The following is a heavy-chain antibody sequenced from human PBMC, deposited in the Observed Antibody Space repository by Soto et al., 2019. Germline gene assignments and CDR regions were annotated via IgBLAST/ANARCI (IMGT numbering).Heavy chain of an antibody. CDR3: ARDLVHRRITIFGVAPAYYYGMDV. J-gene: IGHJ6*02. CDR1: GFTVSSNY. Sequence: GGSLRLSCAASGFTVSSNYMSWVRQAPGKGLEWVSVIYSGGSTYYADSVKGRFTISRDNSKNTLYLQMNSLRAEDTAVYYCARDLVHRRITIFGVAPAYYYGMDVWGQGTTVTVYS. D-gene: IGHD3-3*01. CDR2: IYSGGST. V-gene: IGHV3-53*01.